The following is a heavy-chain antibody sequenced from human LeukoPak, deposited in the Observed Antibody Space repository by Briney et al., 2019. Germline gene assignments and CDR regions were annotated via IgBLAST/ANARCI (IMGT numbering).Heavy chain of an antibody. V-gene: IGHV4-31*03. CDR3: ARDRAHSVRGVIRVRWFDP. CDR2: IYYSGST. D-gene: IGHD3-10*01. CDR1: GGSISSGGYY. J-gene: IGHJ5*02. Sequence: PSETLSLTCTVSGGSISSGGYYWSWIRQHPGKGLEWIGYIYYSGSTYYNPSLKSRVTISVDTSKNQFSLKLSSVTAADTAVYYCARDRAHSVRGVIRVRWFDPWGQGTLVTVSS.